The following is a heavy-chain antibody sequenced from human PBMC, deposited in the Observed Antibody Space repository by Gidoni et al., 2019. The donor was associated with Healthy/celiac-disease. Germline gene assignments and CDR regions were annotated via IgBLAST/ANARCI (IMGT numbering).Heavy chain of an antibody. CDR2: ISWNSGSI. J-gene: IGHJ4*02. Sequence: EVQLVESGGGLVQPGRSLRLSCAASGFTFDDYAMHWVRQAPGKGLEWVSGISWNSGSIGYADSVKGRFTISRDNAKNSLYLQMNSLRAEDTALYYCAKLKGRQLPGDSSSWYYFDYWGQGTLVTVSS. D-gene: IGHD6-13*01. CDR3: AKLKGRQLPGDSSSWYYFDY. V-gene: IGHV3-9*01. CDR1: GFTFDDYA.